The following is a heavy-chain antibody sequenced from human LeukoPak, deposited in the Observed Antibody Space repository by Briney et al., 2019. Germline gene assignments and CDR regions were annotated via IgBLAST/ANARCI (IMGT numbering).Heavy chain of an antibody. CDR3: ARGKWFGELRLGGGWFDP. CDR2: ITGSSTYI. V-gene: IGHV3-21*04. J-gene: IGHJ5*02. Sequence: PGGSLRLSCAASGFTFSSYSMNWVRQAPGKGLEWVSSITGSSTYIYYADSVKGRFTISRDNAKNSLYLQMNSLRSEDTAVYYCARGKWFGELRLGGGWFDPWGQGTLVTVSS. CDR1: GFTFSSYS. D-gene: IGHD3-10*01.